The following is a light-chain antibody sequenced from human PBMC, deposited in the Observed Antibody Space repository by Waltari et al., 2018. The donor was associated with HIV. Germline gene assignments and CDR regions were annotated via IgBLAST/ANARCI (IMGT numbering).Light chain of an antibody. V-gene: IGKV1-5*03. Sequence: DIQMTQSPSTLSTSVGDRVTITCRARQSISSWVAWYQQKPGKAPKLLIYKASSLESGVPSRFSGSGSGTEFTLTISSLQPDDFATYYCQQYNSYSRTFGQGTKVEIK. J-gene: IGKJ1*01. CDR1: QSISSW. CDR3: QQYNSYSRT. CDR2: KAS.